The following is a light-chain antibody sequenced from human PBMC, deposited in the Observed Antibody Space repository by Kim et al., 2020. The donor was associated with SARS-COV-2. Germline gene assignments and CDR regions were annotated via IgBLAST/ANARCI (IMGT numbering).Light chain of an antibody. Sequence: RVTVSCSGSRTNIGSNTVNCYQQLPGTAPKLLIASNNQRPSGVPCRYSGSKSGSSASLSIRGLQSEDEADYYCAAWDDSLNGNYVFGTGTKVTVL. J-gene: IGLJ1*01. CDR3: AAWDDSLNGNYV. CDR2: SNN. CDR1: RTNIGSNT. V-gene: IGLV1-44*01.